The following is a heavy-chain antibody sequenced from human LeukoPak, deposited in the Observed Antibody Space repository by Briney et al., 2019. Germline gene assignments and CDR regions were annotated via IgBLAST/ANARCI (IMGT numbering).Heavy chain of an antibody. CDR3: SNGIYSSSY. D-gene: IGHD4-4*01. CDR1: GFTFTDYW. Sequence: GESLRLSCATSGFTFTDYWMAWIRQSPGKGLEWVANIQQDGGQAYYLDSVEGRFTISRDNAKNSLYLQMNNLRVEDTAVYYCSNGIYSSSYWGQGTLVTVSS. J-gene: IGHJ4*02. V-gene: IGHV3-7*01. CDR2: IQQDGGQA.